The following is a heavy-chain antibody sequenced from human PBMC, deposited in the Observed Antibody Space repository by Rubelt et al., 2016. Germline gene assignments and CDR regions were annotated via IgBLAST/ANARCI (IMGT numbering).Heavy chain of an antibody. CDR2: ISYDGSNK. D-gene: IGHD2-15*01. Sequence: QVQLVESGGGVVQPGRSLRLSCAASGFTFSSYAMHWVRQAPGKGLEWVAVISYDGSNKYYADSVKGRFTISRDNSKNTLYLQMNSLRAEDTAVYYGARDLGWELRRGMDVWGQGTTVTVSS. CDR1: GFTFSSYA. J-gene: IGHJ6*02. V-gene: IGHV3-30*04. CDR3: ARDLGWELRRGMDV.